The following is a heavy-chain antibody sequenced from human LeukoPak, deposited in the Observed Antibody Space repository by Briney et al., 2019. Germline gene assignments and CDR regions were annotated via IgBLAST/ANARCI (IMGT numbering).Heavy chain of an antibody. CDR2: IWYDGSNN. D-gene: IGHD6-19*01. V-gene: IGHV3-33*01. CDR3: ARESIGWFDY. J-gene: IGHJ4*02. Sequence: GGSLRLSCAASGFTFSSYGLHWVRQAPGKGLEWVAVIWYDGSNNYYADSVKGRFTISRDNSKNTLYLQMNSLRAEDTAVYYCARESIGWFDYWGQGTLVTVSS. CDR1: GFTFSSYG.